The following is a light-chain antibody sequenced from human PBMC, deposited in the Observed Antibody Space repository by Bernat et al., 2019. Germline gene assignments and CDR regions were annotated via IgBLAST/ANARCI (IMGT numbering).Light chain of an antibody. J-gene: IGKJ1*01. Sequence: EIVMTQSPATLSVSPGERATLSCRASQSVSSNLAWYQQKPGQAPRLLIYGVSTRATGIPARFSGSGFGTEFTLTISSLQSEDFAVYYCQQYKTWWTFGQGTEVEIK. V-gene: IGKV3-15*01. CDR1: QSVSSN. CDR2: GVS. CDR3: QQYKTWWT.